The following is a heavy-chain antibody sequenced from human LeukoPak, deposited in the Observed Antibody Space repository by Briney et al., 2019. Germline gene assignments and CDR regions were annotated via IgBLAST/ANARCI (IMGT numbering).Heavy chain of an antibody. V-gene: IGHV3-15*01. CDR1: GFTFSNAW. Sequence: PGGSLRLSCAASGFTFSNAWMSWVRQAPGKGLEWVGRIKSKTDGGTTDYAAPVKGRFIISRDDSKNTLYLQMNSLRAEDTAVYYCATRKDTAMALPFNYWGQGTLVTVSS. CDR3: ATRKDTAMALPFNY. CDR2: IKSKTDGGTT. J-gene: IGHJ4*02. D-gene: IGHD5-18*01.